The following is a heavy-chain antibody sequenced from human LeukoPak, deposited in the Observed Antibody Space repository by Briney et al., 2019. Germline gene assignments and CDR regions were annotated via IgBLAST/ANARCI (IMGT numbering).Heavy chain of an antibody. CDR1: GYSFTNYW. Sequence: GESLQISCTGSGYSFTNYWIGWVRQMPGKGLEWMGIIFPGDSGTRYSPSFQGQVTISADKSTTTAYVQWSSLKASDTAIYYCARGGSLYGDYDYWGQGTLVTVSS. V-gene: IGHV5-51*01. J-gene: IGHJ4*02. CDR2: IFPGDSGT. D-gene: IGHD4-17*01. CDR3: ARGGSLYGDYDY.